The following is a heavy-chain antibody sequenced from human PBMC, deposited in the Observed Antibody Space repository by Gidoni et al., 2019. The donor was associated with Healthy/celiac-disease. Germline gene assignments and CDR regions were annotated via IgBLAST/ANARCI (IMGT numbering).Heavy chain of an antibody. CDR1: SISSSSYY. V-gene: IGHV4-39*01. CDR2: IYYSGST. J-gene: IGHJ6*02. D-gene: IGHD6-6*01. Sequence: SISSSSYYWGWIRQPPGKGLEWIGSIYYSGSTYYNPSLKSRVTISVDTSKNQFSLKLSSVTAADTAVYYCASKSIAARRIYYYYYYGMDVWGQGTTVTVSS. CDR3: ASKSIAARRIYYYYYYGMDV.